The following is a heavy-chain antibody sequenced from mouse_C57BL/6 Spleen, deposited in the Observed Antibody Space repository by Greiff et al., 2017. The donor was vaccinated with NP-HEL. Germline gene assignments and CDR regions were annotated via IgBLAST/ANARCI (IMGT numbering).Heavy chain of an antibody. CDR1: GFTFSDYG. Sequence: EVMLVESGGGLVKPGGSLKLSCAASGFTFSDYGMHWVRQAPEKGLEWVAYISSGSSTIYYADTVKGRFTLSRDNAKNTLFLQMTSLRSEDTAMYYCARPRTTVGFDYWGQGTTLTVSS. V-gene: IGHV5-17*01. J-gene: IGHJ2*01. CDR2: ISSGSSTI. D-gene: IGHD1-1*01. CDR3: ARPRTTVGFDY.